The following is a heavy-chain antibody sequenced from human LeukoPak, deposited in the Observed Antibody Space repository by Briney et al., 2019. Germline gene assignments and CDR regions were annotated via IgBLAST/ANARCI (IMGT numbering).Heavy chain of an antibody. Sequence: GGSLRLSCAASGFTFSRYSMNWVRQAPGKGLEWVSYICSSSSTIYYADSVKGRFTISRENAKNSLYLQMNSLRAEDTAVYYCAGDSPDYYDSSGYYYFDYWGQGTLVTVSS. J-gene: IGHJ4*02. CDR1: GFTFSRYS. D-gene: IGHD3-22*01. CDR2: ICSSSSTI. CDR3: AGDSPDYYDSSGYYYFDY. V-gene: IGHV3-48*04.